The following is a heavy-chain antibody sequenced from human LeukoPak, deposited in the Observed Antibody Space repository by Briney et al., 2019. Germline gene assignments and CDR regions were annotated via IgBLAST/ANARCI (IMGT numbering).Heavy chain of an antibody. CDR1: GFSVSSKY. CDR3: ARLGLSYITGTTADY. V-gene: IGHV3-7*01. Sequence: GGSLRLSCAASGFSVSSKYMTWVRQAPGKGLEWVANIHPGGSEKYCVDSVKGRFTISRDNAENSLYLQMNSLRAEDTAIYYCARLGLSYITGTTADYWGQGTLVTVSS. D-gene: IGHD1-20*01. J-gene: IGHJ4*02. CDR2: IHPGGSEK.